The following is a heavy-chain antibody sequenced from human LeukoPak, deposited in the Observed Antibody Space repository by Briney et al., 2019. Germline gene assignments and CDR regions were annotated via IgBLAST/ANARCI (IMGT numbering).Heavy chain of an antibody. J-gene: IGHJ6*03. V-gene: IGHV3-9*01. CDR2: ISWSSDII. Sequence: GGSLRLSCAASGFTFDDCAMHWVRQAPGKGLDWVSGISWSSDIIAYADSVKGRFTISRDNAKNSLYLQMNSLRAEDTALYHCARVLRLERPYYYYYMDVWGKGTTVTISS. D-gene: IGHD1-1*01. CDR3: ARVLRLERPYYYYYMDV. CDR1: GFTFDDCA.